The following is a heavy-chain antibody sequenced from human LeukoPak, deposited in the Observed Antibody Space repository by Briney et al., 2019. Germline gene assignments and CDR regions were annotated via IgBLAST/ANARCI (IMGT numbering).Heavy chain of an antibody. CDR2: IYYSGST. Sequence: SSETLSHTCTVSGGSISNSSHHWGWIRQPPGKGLEWIGSIYYSGSTYYNPSLKSRVTISVDTSKNQFSLRLSSVTAADTAIYSCARRLTIFTYYFDYWGQGTLVSVSS. CDR3: ARRLTIFTYYFDY. V-gene: IGHV4-39*01. CDR1: GGSISNSSHH. D-gene: IGHD3-9*01. J-gene: IGHJ4*02.